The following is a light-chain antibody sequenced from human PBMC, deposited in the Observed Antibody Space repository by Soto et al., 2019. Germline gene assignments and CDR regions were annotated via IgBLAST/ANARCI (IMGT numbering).Light chain of an antibody. CDR2: DAS. CDR3: QHYNSYSEA. CDR1: QSIGTW. Sequence: PDAPSTLSASVGDRITITCRASQSIGTWLAWYQHRPGEGPKLLIYDASSLESGVPSRFSGSGSGTEFTLTITSLQPDDFATYYCQHYNSYSEAFGQGTKVDIK. J-gene: IGKJ1*01. V-gene: IGKV1-5*01.